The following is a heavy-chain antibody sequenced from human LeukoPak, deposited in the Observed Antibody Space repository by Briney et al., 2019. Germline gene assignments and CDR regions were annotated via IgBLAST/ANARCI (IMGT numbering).Heavy chain of an antibody. CDR3: ARGNNANYYDWFDP. Sequence: GESLKISCKASGYSFTTYWIGWVRQMPGKGLEWMGIIFPGDSNTRYSPSFQGQVTISVDKSTNTAYLQWHNLKASDTAMYYWARGNNANYYDWFDPWGQGTLVTVSS. D-gene: IGHD1-26*01. CDR1: GYSFTTYW. V-gene: IGHV5-51*01. J-gene: IGHJ5*02. CDR2: IFPGDSNT.